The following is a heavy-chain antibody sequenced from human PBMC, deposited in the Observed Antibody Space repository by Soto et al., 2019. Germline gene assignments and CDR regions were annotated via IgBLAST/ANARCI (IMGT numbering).Heavy chain of an antibody. CDR3: ARDRDDYGGNFDY. D-gene: IGHD4-17*01. CDR2: IYYSGST. J-gene: IGHJ4*02. V-gene: IGHV4-30-4*01. Sequence: PSETLSLTCTVSGGSISSGDYYGSWIRQPPGKGLEWIGYIYYSGSTYYNPSLKSRVTISVDTSKNQFSLKLSSVTAADTAVYYCARDRDDYGGNFDYWGQGTLVTVSS. CDR1: GGSISSGDYY.